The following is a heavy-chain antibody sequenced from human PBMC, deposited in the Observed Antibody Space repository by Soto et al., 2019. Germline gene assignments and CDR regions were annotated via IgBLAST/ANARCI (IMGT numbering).Heavy chain of an antibody. V-gene: IGHV1-2*04. CDR3: ARGDSGHCHNCPEPKRVCYGMDV. J-gene: IGHJ6*02. CDR1: GYTFTGYY. D-gene: IGHD3-22*01. CDR2: INPNTGGT. Sequence: QVQLVQSGAEVKKSGASVKVSCKASGYTFTGYYMHWVRQAPGQGLEWMGWINPNTGGTNYAPKFQGWVIITRDTSISTAYMELSRLRAEDTAVYDCARGDSGHCHNCPEPKRVCYGMDVWGQGTTVTVSS.